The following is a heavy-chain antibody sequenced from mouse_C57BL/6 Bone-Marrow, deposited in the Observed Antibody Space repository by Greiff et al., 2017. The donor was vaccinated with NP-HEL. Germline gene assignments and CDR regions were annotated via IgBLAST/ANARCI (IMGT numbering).Heavy chain of an antibody. Sequence: VQLQQSGAELAKPGASVKLSCKASGYTFTSYWMHWVKQRPGQGLEWIGYINPSSGYTKYNQKFKDKATLTADKSSSTAYMQLSSLTYEDSAVYYCARPSIYYYGRSYEWNFGDRGQDATLTVSS. CDR3: ARPSIYYYGRSYEWNFGD. CDR2: INPSSGYT. V-gene: IGHV1-7*01. J-gene: IGHJ2*01. D-gene: IGHD1-1*01. CDR1: GYTFTSYW.